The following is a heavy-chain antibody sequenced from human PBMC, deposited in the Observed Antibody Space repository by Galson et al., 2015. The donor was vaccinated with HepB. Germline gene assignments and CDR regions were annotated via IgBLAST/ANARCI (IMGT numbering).Heavy chain of an antibody. Sequence: SLRLSCAASGFTFSSYSMNWVRQAPGKGLEWVSSISSSSSYIYYADSVKGRFTISRDNAKNSLYLQMNSLRAEDTAVYYCARDRATWLPGAFDIWGQGTMVTVSS. V-gene: IGHV3-21*01. J-gene: IGHJ3*02. CDR3: ARDRATWLPGAFDI. CDR2: ISSSSSYI. D-gene: IGHD6-19*01. CDR1: GFTFSSYS.